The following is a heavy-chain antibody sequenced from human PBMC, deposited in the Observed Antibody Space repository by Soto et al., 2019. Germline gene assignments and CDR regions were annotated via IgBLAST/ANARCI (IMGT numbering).Heavy chain of an antibody. CDR3: ARDQLAAAGTFDI. CDR2: IWYDGSNK. D-gene: IGHD6-13*01. V-gene: IGHV3-33*01. Sequence: GGSLRLSCAASGFTFSNYGMHWVRQAPGKGLEWVAVIWYDGSNKYYADSVKGRFTISRDNSKNTLYLQMNSLRAEDTAVYYCARDQLAAAGTFDIWGQGTMVTVSS. CDR1: GFTFSNYG. J-gene: IGHJ3*02.